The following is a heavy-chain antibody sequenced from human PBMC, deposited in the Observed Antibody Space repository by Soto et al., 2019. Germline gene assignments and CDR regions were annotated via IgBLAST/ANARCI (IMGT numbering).Heavy chain of an antibody. Sequence: PGGSLRLSCVASGFSFSIYGMYWVRQAPGKGLEWVAAISYDGSNKYYVDSVRGRCTISRDNSKNTVYLQMHSLGADDTAVYYCAKALYDFWSGYSYGLDVWGQGTTVTVSS. CDR3: AKALYDFWSGYSYGLDV. D-gene: IGHD3-3*01. CDR1: GFSFSIYG. CDR2: ISYDGSNK. J-gene: IGHJ6*02. V-gene: IGHV3-30*18.